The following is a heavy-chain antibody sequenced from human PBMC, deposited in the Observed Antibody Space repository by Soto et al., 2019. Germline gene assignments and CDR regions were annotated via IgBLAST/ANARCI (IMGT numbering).Heavy chain of an antibody. Sequence: ASVKVSCKASGYTFTGYYMHWVRQAPGQGLEWMGWINPNSGGTNYAQKFQGWVTMTRDTSISTAYMELSRLRSDDTAVYYCARDGGKIRGVVTTRYYYYYYYGMDVWGQGTTVTVSS. D-gene: IGHD3-10*01. J-gene: IGHJ6*02. CDR1: GYTFTGYY. CDR3: ARDGGKIRGVVTTRYYYYYYYGMDV. CDR2: INPNSGGT. V-gene: IGHV1-2*04.